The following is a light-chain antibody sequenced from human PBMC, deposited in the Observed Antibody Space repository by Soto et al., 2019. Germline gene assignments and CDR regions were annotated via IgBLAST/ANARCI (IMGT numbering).Light chain of an antibody. Sequence: QSVLTQPPSVSGAPGQRVTISCTGSSSNIGAGYDVHCYHQLPGTAPKLLTYGNNNRPSGVPDRFSGSKSGTSASLAITGLQAEDEADYYCQSYDSSLSGWVFGGGTKLTVL. J-gene: IGLJ3*02. CDR1: SSNIGAGYD. CDR2: GNN. V-gene: IGLV1-40*01. CDR3: QSYDSSLSGWV.